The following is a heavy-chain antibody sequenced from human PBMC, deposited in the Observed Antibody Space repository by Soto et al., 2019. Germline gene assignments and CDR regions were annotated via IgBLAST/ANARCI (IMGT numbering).Heavy chain of an antibody. CDR3: ARWSYIDY. CDR2: ISGSDGKT. V-gene: IGHV3-23*01. Sequence: VVSLRLSCSSSVFSFCSYALSWFRQAPGKWLEWVSTISGSDGKTFYADSVKGRFSISRENSQNTLYLQMNSLRADDTTIYYCARWSYIDYWGKG. J-gene: IGHJ4*02. CDR1: VFSFCSYA. D-gene: IGHD3-3*01.